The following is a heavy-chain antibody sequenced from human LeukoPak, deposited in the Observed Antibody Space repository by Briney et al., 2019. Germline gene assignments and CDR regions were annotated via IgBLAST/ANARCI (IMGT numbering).Heavy chain of an antibody. CDR2: ISSSSSYI. Sequence: GGSLRLSCAASGFTFSSYSMNWVRQAPGKGLEWVSSISSSSSYIYYADSVKGRFTISRDNAKNSLYLQMNSLRAEDTAVYYCARVGTGITGTRGAFDYWGQGTLVTVSS. CDR3: ARVGTGITGTRGAFDY. D-gene: IGHD1-20*01. V-gene: IGHV3-21*01. CDR1: GFTFSSYS. J-gene: IGHJ4*02.